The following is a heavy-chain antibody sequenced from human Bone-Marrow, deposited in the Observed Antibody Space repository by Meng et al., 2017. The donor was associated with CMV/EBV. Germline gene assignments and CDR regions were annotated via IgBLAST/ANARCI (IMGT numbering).Heavy chain of an antibody. CDR3: ARVGSSSWYRENWFDP. J-gene: IGHJ5*02. Sequence: GESLKISCAASGFTFSDYYMSWIRQAPEKGLEWVSYISSSGSTIYYADSVKGRFTISRDNAKNSLYLQMNSLRAEDTAVYYCARVGSSSWYRENWFDPWGQGTLVTVSS. D-gene: IGHD6-13*01. CDR2: ISSSGSTI. CDR1: GFTFSDYY. V-gene: IGHV3-11*04.